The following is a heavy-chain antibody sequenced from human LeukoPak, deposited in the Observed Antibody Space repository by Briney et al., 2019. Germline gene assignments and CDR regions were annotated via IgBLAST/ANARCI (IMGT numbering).Heavy chain of an antibody. Sequence: GRSLRLSCAASGFTFSSYGMHWVRQAPGKGREWVAVISYDGSNKYYADSVKGRFTISRDNSKNTLYLQMNSLRAEDTAVYYCAKDSGEWLDQYYFDYWGQGTLVTVSS. CDR3: AKDSGEWLDQYYFDY. CDR1: GFTFSSYG. D-gene: IGHD6-19*01. V-gene: IGHV3-30*18. J-gene: IGHJ4*02. CDR2: ISYDGSNK.